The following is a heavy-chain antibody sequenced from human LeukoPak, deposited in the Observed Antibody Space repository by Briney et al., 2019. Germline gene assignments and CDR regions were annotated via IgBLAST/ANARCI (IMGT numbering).Heavy chain of an antibody. D-gene: IGHD2/OR15-2a*01. Sequence: GGSLRLSCAASGFTFSSYAMSWVRQAPGKGLEWVSAISGSGGNTYYADSVKGRFTISRDNAKNSLYLQMNSLRAEDTAVYYCARILGLAHDYWGQGTLVTVSS. J-gene: IGHJ4*02. V-gene: IGHV3-23*01. CDR3: ARILGLAHDY. CDR2: ISGSGGNT. CDR1: GFTFSSYA.